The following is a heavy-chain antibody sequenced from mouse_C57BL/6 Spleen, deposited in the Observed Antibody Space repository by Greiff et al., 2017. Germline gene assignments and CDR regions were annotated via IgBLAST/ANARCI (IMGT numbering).Heavy chain of an antibody. D-gene: IGHD2-1*01. J-gene: IGHJ1*03. Sequence: QVQLQQSGAELVKPGASVKISCKASGYAFSSYWMNWVKQRPGKGLEGIGQIYPGDGDTNYNGKFKGKATLTADKSSSTAYMQLSSLTSADSAVYFCAQGGNYGYFDVWGTGTTVTVSS. CDR2: IYPGDGDT. CDR1: GYAFSSYW. CDR3: AQGGNYGYFDV. V-gene: IGHV1-80*01.